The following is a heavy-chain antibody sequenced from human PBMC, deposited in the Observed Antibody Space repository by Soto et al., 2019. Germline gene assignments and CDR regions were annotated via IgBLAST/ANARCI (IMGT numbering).Heavy chain of an antibody. CDR2: IVVGSGNT. V-gene: IGHV1-58*01. J-gene: IGHJ4*02. CDR1: GFTFTSSA. CDR3: AASPAIQLWLPLDY. D-gene: IGHD5-18*01. Sequence: ASVKVSCKASGFTFTSSAVQWVRQARGQRLEWIGWIVVGSGNTNYAQKFQERVTITRDMSTSTAYMELSSLRSEDTAVYYCAASPAIQLWLPLDYWGQGTLVTVSS.